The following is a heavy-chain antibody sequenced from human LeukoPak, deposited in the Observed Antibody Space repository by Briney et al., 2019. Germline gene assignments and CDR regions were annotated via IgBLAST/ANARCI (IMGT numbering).Heavy chain of an antibody. J-gene: IGHJ5*02. V-gene: IGHV3-64D*09. CDR3: VKGVSTAVTGACDR. CDR1: GFTFSIYG. Sequence: PGGSLRLSCSASGFTFSIYGMHWVRQAPGKGLEYGSAIISNGGSTYYADSVKGRFTISRDNSKNTLYLQMISLRAEDTAVYYCVKGVSTAVTGACDRWGQGTLVTVSS. CDR2: IISNGGST. D-gene: IGHD4-23*01.